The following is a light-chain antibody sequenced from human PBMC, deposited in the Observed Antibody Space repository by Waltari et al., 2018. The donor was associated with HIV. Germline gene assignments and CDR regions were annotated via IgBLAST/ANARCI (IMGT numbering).Light chain of an antibody. CDR2: EVN. CDR1: SSDFV. V-gene: IGLV2-23*02. CDR3: CTYGGSSTHVL. J-gene: IGLJ2*01. Sequence: QSALAQPASVSGSPGQSITISCTGASSDFVSWYQQYPGKAPKVMLYEVNKRPSGVSSRVSGSKSGNTASLTISGLQAEDEAYYYCCTYGGSSTHVLFGGGTKLTVL.